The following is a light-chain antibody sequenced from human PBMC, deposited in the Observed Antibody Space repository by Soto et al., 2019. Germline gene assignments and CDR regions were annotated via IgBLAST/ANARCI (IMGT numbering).Light chain of an antibody. CDR3: CSFASSESYV. V-gene: IGLV2-11*01. CDR2: DVT. Sequence: QSALTQPRSVSGCPGQSVTISCTGTSSDVGGYNYVSWFQQHPGRAPKLIIYDVTKRPSGVPDRFSGSKSGDTASLTISGLQAEDEADYYCCSFASSESYVFGTGTKVTVL. CDR1: SSDVGGYNY. J-gene: IGLJ1*01.